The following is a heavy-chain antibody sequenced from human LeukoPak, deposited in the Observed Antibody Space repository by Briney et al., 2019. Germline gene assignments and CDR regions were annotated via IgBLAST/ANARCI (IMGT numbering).Heavy chain of an antibody. D-gene: IGHD6-19*01. V-gene: IGHV3-53*01. CDR2: IYGGGDT. J-gene: IGHJ1*01. CDR3: AVLTSGWRFQH. Sequence: GGSLRLSCEVSGITVCDKYMSWVRQAPGKGLECVSLIYGGGDTYYADSVKGRLSLTRDNTETTLCLQINSLRAEDTTVHYCAVLTSGWRFQHWGQGTPVTVSS. CDR1: GITVCDKY.